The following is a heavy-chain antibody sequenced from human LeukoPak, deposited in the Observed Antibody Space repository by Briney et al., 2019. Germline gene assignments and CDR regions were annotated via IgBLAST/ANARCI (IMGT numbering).Heavy chain of an antibody. CDR1: GYTFTGYY. Sequence: ASVKVSCKASGYTFTGYYIHWVRQAPGQGLEWMGWINPYNDITDYAQTFKGRVTMTTDTSTSTAYMELRSLRSDDTAVYYCARLFGELLLPSDHFYYMDVWGKGTAVTVSS. CDR3: ARLFGELLLPSDHFYYMDV. V-gene: IGHV1-18*04. J-gene: IGHJ6*03. CDR2: INPYNDIT. D-gene: IGHD3-10*02.